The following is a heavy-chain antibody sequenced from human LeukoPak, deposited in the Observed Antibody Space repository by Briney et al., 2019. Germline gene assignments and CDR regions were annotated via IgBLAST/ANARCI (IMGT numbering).Heavy chain of an antibody. CDR2: IYYSGIT. CDR1: GGSSSSSSYY. Sequence: SETLSLXCTVSGGSSSSSSYYWGWIRQPPGKGLEWIGSIYYSGITYYNPSLKSRVTISVDTSKNQFSLKLSSVTAADTAVYYCASLIAVAGSEAFDIWGQGTMVTVSS. D-gene: IGHD6-19*01. V-gene: IGHV4-39*01. J-gene: IGHJ3*02. CDR3: ASLIAVAGSEAFDI.